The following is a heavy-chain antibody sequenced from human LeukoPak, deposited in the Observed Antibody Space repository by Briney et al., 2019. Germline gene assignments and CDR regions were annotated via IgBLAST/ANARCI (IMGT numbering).Heavy chain of an antibody. Sequence: SGGSLRLSCTSSTTFSKYWMHWVRQAPGKGLEWVSRINTDGTTTNYADSVKGRFTICRDNAGNMLYLQMNSLRVEDTAVYYCTRGARERGFDYWGQGTLVTVSS. V-gene: IGHV3-74*01. CDR2: INTDGTTT. J-gene: IGHJ4*02. D-gene: IGHD6-6*01. CDR3: TRGARERGFDY. CDR1: TTFSKYW.